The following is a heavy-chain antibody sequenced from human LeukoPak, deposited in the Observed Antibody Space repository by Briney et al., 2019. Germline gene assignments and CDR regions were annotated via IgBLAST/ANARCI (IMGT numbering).Heavy chain of an antibody. V-gene: IGHV3-21*01. CDR1: GFTFSSYS. CDR2: ISSSSSYI. D-gene: IGHD3-22*01. J-gene: IGHJ3*02. CDR3: ARDSPNSGYDAFDI. Sequence: GGSLRLSCAASGFTFSSYSMNWVRQAPGKGLEWVSSISSSSSYIYYADSVKGRFTISRDNAKNSLYLQMNSLRAEDTAVYYCARDSPNSGYDAFDIWGQGTMVTVSS.